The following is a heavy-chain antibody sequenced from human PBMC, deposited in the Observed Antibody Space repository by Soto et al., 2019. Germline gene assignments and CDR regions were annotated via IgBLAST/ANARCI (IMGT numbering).Heavy chain of an antibody. CDR1: GGSISTASDN. Sequence: QLQLQESGPGLVKPSETLSLTCSVSGGSISTASDNWDWIRQSPGKGLEWIGTIYYDGTPSYNPSLKSQVTISVDTSRNHFSLKVKSVTAADTAMYYCARFFGNAFDVWGQGTMVKVSS. CDR2: IYYDGTP. CDR3: ARFFGNAFDV. V-gene: IGHV4-39*02. J-gene: IGHJ3*01. D-gene: IGHD3-3*01.